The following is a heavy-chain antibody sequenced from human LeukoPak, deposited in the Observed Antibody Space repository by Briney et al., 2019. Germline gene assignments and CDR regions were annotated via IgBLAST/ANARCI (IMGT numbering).Heavy chain of an antibody. CDR1: GFTFRSYW. D-gene: IGHD1-26*01. V-gene: IGHV3-48*01. J-gene: IGHJ4*02. Sequence: PGGSLRLSCAASGFTFRSYWMNWVRQAPGKGLEWVSYISSSSSTIYYADSVKGRFTISRDNAKNSLYLQMNSLRAEDTAVYYCARDGWELQYYFDYWGQGTLVTVSS. CDR2: ISSSSSTI. CDR3: ARDGWELQYYFDY.